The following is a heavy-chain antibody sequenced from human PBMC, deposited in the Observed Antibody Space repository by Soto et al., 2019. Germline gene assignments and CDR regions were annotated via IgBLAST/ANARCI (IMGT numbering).Heavy chain of an antibody. CDR3: ANRIAVVTAISSWFDP. CDR1: GGSISSSSYY. Sequence: NPSETLSLTCTVSGGSISSSSYYWGWIRQPPGKGLEWIGSIYYSGSTYYNPSLKSRVTISVDTSENQFSLKLSSVTAADTAVYYCANRIAVVTAISSWFDPWGQGTLVTVSS. CDR2: IYYSGST. D-gene: IGHD2-21*02. J-gene: IGHJ5*02. V-gene: IGHV4-39*01.